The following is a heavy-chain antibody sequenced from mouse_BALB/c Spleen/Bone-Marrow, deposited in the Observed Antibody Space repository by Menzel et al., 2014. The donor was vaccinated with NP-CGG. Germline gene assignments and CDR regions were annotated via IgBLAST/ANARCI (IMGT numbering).Heavy chain of an antibody. D-gene: IGHD3-1*01. CDR2: IYPGNGDT. V-gene: IGHV1-12*01. J-gene: IGHJ4*01. CDR1: GYTFTSYN. Sequence: VQLQQSGAELVKPGASVKMSCKASGYTFTSYNMHWVKQTPGQGLEWIGAIYPGNGDTSYNQKFKGKATLTADKSSSTAYMQLSSLTSEDSAVYYCARSGSSGYYAMDYWGQGTSVTVSP. CDR3: ARSGSSGYYAMDY.